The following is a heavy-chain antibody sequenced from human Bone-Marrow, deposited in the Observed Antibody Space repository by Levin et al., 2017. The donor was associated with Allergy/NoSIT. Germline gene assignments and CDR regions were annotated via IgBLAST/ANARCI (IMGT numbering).Heavy chain of an antibody. D-gene: IGHD2-21*02. CDR2: IYSGGDT. CDR3: ARNRAVTAYGY. CDR1: GFTVSNNY. Sequence: GGSLRLSCAASGFTVSNNYMTWVRQPPGKGLELVSLIYSGGDTYYADSVKGRFIISRDNSKNTVYLQMNSLRTEDTAVYYCARNRAVTAYGYWGQGTLVTVSS. V-gene: IGHV3-66*01. J-gene: IGHJ4*02.